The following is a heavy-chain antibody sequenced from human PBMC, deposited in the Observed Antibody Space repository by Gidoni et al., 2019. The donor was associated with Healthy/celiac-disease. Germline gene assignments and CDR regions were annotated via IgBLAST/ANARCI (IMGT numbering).Heavy chain of an antibody. CDR2: IDPSDSYP. J-gene: IGHJ6*02. Sequence: EVQLVQSGAEVKKPGEARRISCKGYGYSFTSYWISWVRQMPGKGLEWMGRIDPSDSYPSYSPSFQGHVTISAAKSISTAYLQWSSLKASDTAMYYCARSYFSYCMDVWGQGTTVTVSS. CDR3: ARSYFSYCMDV. V-gene: IGHV5-10-1*03. CDR1: GYSFTSYW.